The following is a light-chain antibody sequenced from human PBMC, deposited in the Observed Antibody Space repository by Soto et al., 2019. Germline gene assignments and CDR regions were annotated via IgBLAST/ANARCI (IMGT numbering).Light chain of an antibody. Sequence: DLQMTQSPSSLSASVGDRVTITCRASQSISSYFNWYQQKPGKAPKLLIYAASSLQSGVPSRFSGSGSGTDFTLTISSLQPEDFATYYCQQSYSTPPYTFGQGTKLEIK. CDR2: AAS. CDR3: QQSYSTPPYT. V-gene: IGKV1-39*01. CDR1: QSISSY. J-gene: IGKJ2*01.